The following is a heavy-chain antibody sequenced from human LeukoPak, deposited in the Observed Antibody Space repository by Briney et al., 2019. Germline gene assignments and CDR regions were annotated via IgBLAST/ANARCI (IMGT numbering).Heavy chain of an antibody. CDR1: GYTFTDYY. D-gene: IGHD6-13*01. CDR2: VDPEDGET. V-gene: IGHV1-69-2*01. J-gene: IGHJ4*02. Sequence: ASVKVSCKVSGYTFTDYYMHWVQQAPGKGLEWMGLVDPEDGETIYAGKFQGRVTITADTSTDTAYMELSSLRSEDTAVYYCATQPGGGVAAAVHDGYWGQGTLVTVSS. CDR3: ATQPGGGVAAAVHDGY.